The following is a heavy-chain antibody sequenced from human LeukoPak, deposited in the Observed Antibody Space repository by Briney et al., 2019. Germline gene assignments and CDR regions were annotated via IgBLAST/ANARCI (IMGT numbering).Heavy chain of an antibody. J-gene: IGHJ4*02. Sequence: SETLSLTCAVYGGSFSGYYWSRIRHPPGKGLEWIGEINHSGSTNYNPSLKSRVIMSVDTSKNQFTLKLTSVTAVDTAVYYCARGPSFGVSSYFLDYWGQGTLVTVSS. CDR1: GGSFSGYY. CDR2: INHSGST. CDR3: ARGPSFGVSSYFLDY. D-gene: IGHD3-16*01. V-gene: IGHV4-34*01.